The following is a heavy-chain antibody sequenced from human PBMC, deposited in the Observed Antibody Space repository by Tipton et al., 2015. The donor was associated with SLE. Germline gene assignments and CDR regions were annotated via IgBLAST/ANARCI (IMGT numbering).Heavy chain of an antibody. Sequence: QLVQSGAEVKKPGASVKVSCKASGGTFSSYAISWVRQAPGQGLEWMGGIIPIFGTANYAQKFQGRVTITADESTSTAYMELSSLRSEDTAVYYCAAGSGSYFFNGMDVWGQGTTVTVSS. CDR1: GGTFSSYA. V-gene: IGHV1-69*13. CDR2: IIPIFGTA. CDR3: AAGSGSYFFNGMDV. J-gene: IGHJ6*02. D-gene: IGHD3-10*01.